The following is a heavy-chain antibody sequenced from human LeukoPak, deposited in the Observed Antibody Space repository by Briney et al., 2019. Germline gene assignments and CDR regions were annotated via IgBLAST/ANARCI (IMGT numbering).Heavy chain of an antibody. V-gene: IGHV3-11*04. CDR2: ISSSSSPI. CDR3: ARGRLYGPDY. J-gene: IGHJ4*02. D-gene: IGHD4-17*01. Sequence: GGSLRLSCAVSGFTFSDYYMNWIRQAPGKGLEWVSYISSSSSPIYYGDSVKGRFTISRDNAKNSLYLQMNSLRAEDTAVYYCARGRLYGPDYWGQGTLVTVSS. CDR1: GFTFSDYY.